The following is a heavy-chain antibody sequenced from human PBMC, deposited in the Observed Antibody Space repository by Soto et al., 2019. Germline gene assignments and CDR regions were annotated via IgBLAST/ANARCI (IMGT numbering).Heavy chain of an antibody. CDR3: AKIPHSSSWYLDAFDI. D-gene: IGHD6-13*01. CDR1: GFTFSSYA. J-gene: IGHJ3*02. Sequence: EVQLLESGGGLVQPGGSLRLSCAASGFTFSSYAMSWVRQAPGKGLEWVSAISGSGGSTYYADSVKSRFTSSRDNSRNTLYLQMNSLRAEDTAVYYCAKIPHSSSWYLDAFDIWGQGTMVTVSS. CDR2: ISGSGGST. V-gene: IGHV3-23*01.